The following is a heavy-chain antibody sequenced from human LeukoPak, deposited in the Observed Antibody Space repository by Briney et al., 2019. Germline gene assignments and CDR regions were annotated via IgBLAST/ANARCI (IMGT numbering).Heavy chain of an antibody. CDR1: GGSFSGCY. J-gene: IGHJ4*02. CDR3: ARGLSSGYYFSFDY. V-gene: IGHV4-34*01. Sequence: SETLSLTCAVYGGSFSGCYWSWIRQPPGKGLEWIGEINHSGSTNYNPSLKSRLTISVDTSKNQFSLKLSSVTAADTAVYYCARGLSSGYYFSFDYWGQGTLVTVSS. CDR2: INHSGST. D-gene: IGHD3-22*01.